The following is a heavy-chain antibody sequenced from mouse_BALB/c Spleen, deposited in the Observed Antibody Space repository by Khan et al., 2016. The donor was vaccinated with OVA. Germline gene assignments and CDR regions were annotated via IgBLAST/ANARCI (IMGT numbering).Heavy chain of an antibody. D-gene: IGHD1-1*01. CDR1: GFTFSSYA. J-gene: IGHJ1*03. V-gene: IGHV5-9-3*01. Sequence: EVELVESGGGLVKPGGSLKLSCAASGFTFSSYAMSWVRQTPEKRLEWVATISSGGNYTYYPDSVKGRFTISRDNAKNTLYLQLSSLRSEDTAMSCCARPPITTVVATSYWFFDVWGTGTTVTVSS. CDR2: ISSGGNYT. CDR3: ARPPITTVVATSYWFFDV.